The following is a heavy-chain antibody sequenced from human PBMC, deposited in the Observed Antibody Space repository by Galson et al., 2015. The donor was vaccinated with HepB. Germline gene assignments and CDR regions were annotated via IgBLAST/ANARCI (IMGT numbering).Heavy chain of an antibody. CDR2: INPNSGGT. D-gene: IGHD5/OR15-5a*01. J-gene: IGHJ5*02. V-gene: IGHV1-2*02. CDR1: GYTFTSYG. CDR3: ARGIYEADP. Sequence: SVKVSCKASGYTFTSYGISWVRQAPGQGLEWMGWINPNSGGTNYALKFQGRVTMTRDTSISTAYMELSRLRSDDTAVYYCARGIYEADPWGQGTLVTVSS.